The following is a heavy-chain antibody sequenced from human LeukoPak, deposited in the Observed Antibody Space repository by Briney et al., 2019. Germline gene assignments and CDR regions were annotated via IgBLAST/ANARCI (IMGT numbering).Heavy chain of an antibody. D-gene: IGHD6-6*01. J-gene: IGHJ4*02. CDR3: ARGPNSNWSGLDF. V-gene: IGHV3-74*01. CDR1: GFTFGNYL. Sequence: GGSLRLSCAASGFTFGNYLMHWARQLPGKGLVWVSRISPTGSTTSYADSVKGRFTVSRDNAKNTLYLQVNNLRAEDTAVYYCARGPNSNWSGLDFWGQGTLLTVSS. CDR2: ISPTGSTT.